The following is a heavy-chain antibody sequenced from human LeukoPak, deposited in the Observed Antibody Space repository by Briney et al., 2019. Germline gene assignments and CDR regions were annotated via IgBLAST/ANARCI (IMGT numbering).Heavy chain of an antibody. D-gene: IGHD2-15*01. V-gene: IGHV4-30-2*01. CDR3: AKSRYCSGRSCGLDY. Sequence: SETLSLTCTVSGGSISSGGYYWSWIRQPPGKGLEWIGYIYHSGSTYYNPSLKSRVTISVDRSKNQFSLKLSSVTAADTAVYYCAKSRYCSGRSCGLDYWGQGTLVTVSS. J-gene: IGHJ4*02. CDR1: GGSISSGGYY. CDR2: IYHSGST.